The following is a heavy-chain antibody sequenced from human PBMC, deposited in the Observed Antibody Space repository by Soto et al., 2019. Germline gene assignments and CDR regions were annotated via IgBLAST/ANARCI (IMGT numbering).Heavy chain of an antibody. CDR1: GFTFSSYS. D-gene: IGHD4-17*01. V-gene: IGHV3-21*01. CDR3: AKGSGDFLRSDSFEV. CDR2: ISSRGGWI. Sequence: EVQLEESGGGLVKPGGSLRLSCAASGFTFSSYSMNWVRLAPGKGLEWVSSISSRGGWIYYADSMRGRFTISRDNAKNSLYLQMGSLRAEDTAVYYCAKGSGDFLRSDSFEVWGQGTRVTVSS. J-gene: IGHJ3*01.